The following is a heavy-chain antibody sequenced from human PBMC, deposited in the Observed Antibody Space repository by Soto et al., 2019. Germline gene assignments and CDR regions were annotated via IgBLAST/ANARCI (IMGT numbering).Heavy chain of an antibody. CDR2: IYYNGHT. Sequence: QVQLQESGPGLVKPSETLSLTCTVSGGSISNHYWSWIRQPPGKGLDWIGYIYYNGHTNYNPPLKSRVTMSVDTSKNQISLKLSSVTAADTSVYYCTRANWYSEYWGQGTLVTVSS. D-gene: IGHD7-27*01. CDR1: GGSISNHY. J-gene: IGHJ4*02. CDR3: TRANWYSEY. V-gene: IGHV4-59*11.